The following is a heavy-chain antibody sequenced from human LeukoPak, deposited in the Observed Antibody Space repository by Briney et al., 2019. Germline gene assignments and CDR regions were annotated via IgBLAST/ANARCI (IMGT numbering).Heavy chain of an antibody. CDR1: GFTFSNYW. CDR3: AKTLRGFDY. CDR2: IKTDGSEK. Sequence: GGSLRLSCEGSGFTFSNYWMGWVRQAPGKGLQWVANIKTDGSEKYYVDSVKGRFTISRDNAKNSLYLQMNSLRAEDTAVYYCAKTLRGFDYWGQGTLVTVSS. J-gene: IGHJ4*02. D-gene: IGHD2/OR15-2a*01. V-gene: IGHV3-7*03.